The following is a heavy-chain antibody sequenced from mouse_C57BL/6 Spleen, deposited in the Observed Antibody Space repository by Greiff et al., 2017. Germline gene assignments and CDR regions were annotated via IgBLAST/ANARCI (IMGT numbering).Heavy chain of an antibody. CDR3: ARSAAQATAWFAY. V-gene: IGHV1-82*01. CDR2: IYPGDGDP. Sequence: QVQLKQSGPELVKPGASVKISCKASGYAFSSSWMNWVKQRPGKGLEWIGRIYPGDGDPNYNGKFKGKATLTADKSSSTAYMQLSSLTSEDSAVYFCARSAAQATAWFAYWGQGTLVTVSA. D-gene: IGHD3-2*02. J-gene: IGHJ3*01. CDR1: GYAFSSSW.